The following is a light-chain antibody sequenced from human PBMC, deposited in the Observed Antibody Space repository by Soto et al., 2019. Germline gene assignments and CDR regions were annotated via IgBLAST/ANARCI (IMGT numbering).Light chain of an antibody. CDR1: SSDIGGYDY. V-gene: IGLV2-14*01. J-gene: IGLJ2*01. CDR3: TSFSSGSSIVV. Sequence: QSALTQPASVSGSPGQSITLSCTGTSSDIGGYDYVSWYQRHPGKAPKLIIYDVNNRPSGVSNRFSGSKSGNTASLTISGLQAEDEADYYCTSFSSGSSIVVFGGGTQVTVL. CDR2: DVN.